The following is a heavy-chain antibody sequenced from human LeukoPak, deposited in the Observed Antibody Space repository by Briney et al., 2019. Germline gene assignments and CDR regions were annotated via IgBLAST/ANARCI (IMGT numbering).Heavy chain of an antibody. V-gene: IGHV4-59*01. D-gene: IGHD2-15*01. CDR2: IYYSGST. Sequence: SETLSLTCTVSGGSTSSYYWSWTRQPPGKGLEWIGYIYYSGSTNYNPSLKSRVTISVDTSKNQFSLKLSSVTAADTAVYYCARGDCSGGSCPFDYWGQGTLVTVSS. CDR3: ARGDCSGGSCPFDY. CDR1: GGSTSSYY. J-gene: IGHJ4*02.